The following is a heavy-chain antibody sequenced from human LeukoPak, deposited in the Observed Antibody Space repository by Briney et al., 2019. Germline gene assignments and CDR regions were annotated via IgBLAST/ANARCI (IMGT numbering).Heavy chain of an antibody. V-gene: IGHV3-11*04. CDR1: GFAFSDYY. Sequence: PGGSLRLSXAASGFAFSDYYMSWIRQAPGKGLEWVSYISSSGSTIYYADSVKGRFTISRDNAKNSLYLQMNSLRAEDTAVYYCAREQPVTSSDYWGQGTLVTVSS. CDR2: ISSSGSTI. D-gene: IGHD4-17*01. J-gene: IGHJ4*02. CDR3: AREQPVTSSDY.